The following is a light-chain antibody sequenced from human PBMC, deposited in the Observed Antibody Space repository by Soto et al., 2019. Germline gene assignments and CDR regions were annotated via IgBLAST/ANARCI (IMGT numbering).Light chain of an antibody. Sequence: EIVLTQSPGTLSLSPGERATLSCRASQSVSSSYLGWYQQKPGQAPRLLIYGASSRATGIPDRFSGSGSGTDFTLTISRLEPEDFAVYYYQQYGSSPWTFGQGTKVEIK. CDR3: QQYGSSPWT. CDR2: GAS. V-gene: IGKV3-20*01. J-gene: IGKJ1*01. CDR1: QSVSSSY.